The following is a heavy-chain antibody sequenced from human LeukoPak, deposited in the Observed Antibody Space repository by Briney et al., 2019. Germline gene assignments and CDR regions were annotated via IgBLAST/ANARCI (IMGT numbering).Heavy chain of an antibody. CDR3: ARLMDRARRDAFDI. CDR1: GFSFSNYD. CDR2: ISSSSSTK. J-gene: IGHJ3*02. D-gene: IGHD2-2*03. Sequence: GGSLRLSCAASGFSFSNYDMSWVRQAPGKGLEWVSYISSSSSTKNYADSVKGRFTVSRDNAWNSLYLQMNSLRAEDTAVYYCARLMDRARRDAFDIWGQGTMVTVSS. V-gene: IGHV3-48*01.